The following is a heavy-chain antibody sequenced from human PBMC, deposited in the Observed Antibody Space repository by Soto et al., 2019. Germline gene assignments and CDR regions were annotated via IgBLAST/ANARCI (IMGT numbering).Heavy chain of an antibody. Sequence: PGGSLRLSCAASGFSFNDYYMSWIRQAPGKGLEWISYISNRGGDIYYADSVKGRFTISRDNAKSSLYLQMNSLRAEDAAVYYCARVFTIFGVPLAPFDYWGQGTLVTVS. CDR3: ARVFTIFGVPLAPFDY. D-gene: IGHD3-3*01. CDR2: ISNRGGDI. CDR1: GFSFNDYY. J-gene: IGHJ4*02. V-gene: IGHV3-11*01.